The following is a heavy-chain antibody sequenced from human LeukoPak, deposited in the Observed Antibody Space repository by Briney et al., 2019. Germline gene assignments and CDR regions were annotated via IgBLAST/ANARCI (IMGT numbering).Heavy chain of an antibody. V-gene: IGHV1-3*01. J-gene: IGHJ4*02. CDR3: ARVSSGWRGYLDY. CDR1: GYTFTSYA. Sequence: ASVKVSCKASGYTFTSYAMHWVRQAPGQRLEWMGWINAGNGNATYTQKFQDRVTFTRDTSASTAYMDLSSLRSEDTAVYYCARVSSGWRGYLDYWGQGTPVTVSS. CDR2: INAGNGNA. D-gene: IGHD3-3*01.